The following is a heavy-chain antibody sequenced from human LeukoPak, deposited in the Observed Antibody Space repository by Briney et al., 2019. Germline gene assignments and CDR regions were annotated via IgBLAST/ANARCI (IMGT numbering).Heavy chain of an antibody. CDR3: GAAREFVGAFDI. D-gene: IGHD3-10*01. CDR1: GFTFSSYD. V-gene: IGHV3-21*01. CDR2: IGTGTGVI. Sequence: GGSLRLSCAASGFTFSSYDMYWVRQAPGKGLEWLSYIGTGTGVINYADSVKGRFTISRDNAKNSVYLQVNSLRVEDTAVYYCGAAREFVGAFDIWGQGTMVTVSS. J-gene: IGHJ3*02.